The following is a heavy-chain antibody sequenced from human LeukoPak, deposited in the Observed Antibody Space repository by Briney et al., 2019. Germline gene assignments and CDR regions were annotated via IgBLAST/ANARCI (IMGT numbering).Heavy chain of an antibody. D-gene: IGHD2-8*01. CDR2: INPNSGGT. Sequence: ASVKVSCKASGYTFTGYYMHWVRQAPGQGLEWMGWINPNSGGTNYAQKFQGRVTMTRDTSISTAYMELSRLRSDDTAVYYCARSGYCTNGVCYPYYYYGMDVWGQGTTVTVSS. J-gene: IGHJ6*02. V-gene: IGHV1-2*02. CDR1: GYTFTGYY. CDR3: ARSGYCTNGVCYPYYYYGMDV.